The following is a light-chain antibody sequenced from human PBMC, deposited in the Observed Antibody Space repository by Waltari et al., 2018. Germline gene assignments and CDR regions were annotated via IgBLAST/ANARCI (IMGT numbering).Light chain of an antibody. V-gene: IGKV1-39*01. J-gene: IGKJ1*01. Sequence: DIQMTQSPSSLSASVGDSVPIACRASQRISSYLNWYQQKPGQAPKLLIYAASSLQSGVPSRLSGSGFGTDFTLTINSLQPEDCAIYYCQQTYSNFRTFGQGTKVDVK. CDR1: QRISSY. CDR2: AAS. CDR3: QQTYSNFRT.